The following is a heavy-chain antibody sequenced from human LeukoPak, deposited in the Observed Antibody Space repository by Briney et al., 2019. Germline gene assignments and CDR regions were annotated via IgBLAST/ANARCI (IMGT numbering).Heavy chain of an antibody. D-gene: IGHD6-19*01. Sequence: GGSLRLSCAASGFTFSSYSMNWVRQAPGKGLEWVSSISSSSSYIYYADSVKGRFTISRDNAKNSLYLQMNSLRAEDTAVYYCARVRDGYSNGPLGYWGQGTLVTVSS. CDR1: GFTFSSYS. CDR3: ARVRDGYSNGPLGY. J-gene: IGHJ4*02. CDR2: ISSSSSYI. V-gene: IGHV3-21*01.